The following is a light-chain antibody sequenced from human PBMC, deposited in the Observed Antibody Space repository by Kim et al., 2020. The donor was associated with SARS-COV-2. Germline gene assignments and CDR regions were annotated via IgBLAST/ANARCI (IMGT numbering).Light chain of an antibody. CDR3: QQGYSVPLT. CDR1: QSISTY. V-gene: IGKV1-39*01. Sequence: ASVGDRVTITCRASQSISTYLNWYQEKPGKDPKLLIYATSSLQSGVPSRFSGSGSGTDFTLSISNLQPEDFSTYYCQQGYSVPLTFSGGTRVDI. CDR2: ATS. J-gene: IGKJ4*02.